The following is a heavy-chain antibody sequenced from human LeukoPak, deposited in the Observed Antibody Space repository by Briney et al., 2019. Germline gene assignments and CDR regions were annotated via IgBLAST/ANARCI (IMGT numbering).Heavy chain of an antibody. J-gene: IGHJ5*02. V-gene: IGHV3-7*01. CDR2: IKQDGTEK. D-gene: IGHD3-3*01. Sequence: GGSLRLSCAAYGFSFSYHWMSWVRQAPGKGLEWVANIKQDGTEKYYVDSVKGRFIISRDNAKKSLYLQMNSLRVEDTAVYYCARDAEVGTLFGVLSRYNWFDPWGQGALVTVSS. CDR1: GFSFSYHW. CDR3: ARDAEVGTLFGVLSRYNWFDP.